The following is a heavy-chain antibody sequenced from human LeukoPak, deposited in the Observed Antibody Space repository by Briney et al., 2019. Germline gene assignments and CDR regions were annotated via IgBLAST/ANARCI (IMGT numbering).Heavy chain of an antibody. CDR1: GGTFSSYA. J-gene: IGHJ6*03. D-gene: IGHD5-12*01. CDR2: IIPIFGTA. V-gene: IGHV1-69*13. CDR3: ARAIVATITSGGYYYYYYMDV. Sequence: SVKISCKASGGTFSSYAISSLRQAPGQGVEWMGGIIPIFGTANDPQKFQGRATITAHEPTSTAYMELSRLRSEEPAVYYCARAIVATITSGGYYYYYYMDVWGKGTTVSISS.